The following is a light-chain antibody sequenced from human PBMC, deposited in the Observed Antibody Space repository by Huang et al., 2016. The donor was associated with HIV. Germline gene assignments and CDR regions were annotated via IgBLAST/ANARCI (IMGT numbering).Light chain of an antibody. J-gene: IGKJ1*01. CDR3: HQYNDWPRT. CDR2: SAS. V-gene: IGKV3-15*01. CDR1: QTVTNK. Sequence: EVVMTQSPATMSVSPGDKVTLSCRASQTVTNKLAWYQQRPGQAPRLLMFSASTRPTGIPARFSGSGSGTEFSLTISSLQSEDFAVYYCHQYNDWPRTFGQGTKVEIK.